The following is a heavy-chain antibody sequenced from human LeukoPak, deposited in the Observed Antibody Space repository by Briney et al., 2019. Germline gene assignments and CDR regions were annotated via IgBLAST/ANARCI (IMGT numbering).Heavy chain of an antibody. D-gene: IGHD6-13*01. V-gene: IGHV3-7*01. CDR1: GFTFTNYW. CDR3: ARSLVLGPPFDY. CDR2: INQDGSER. J-gene: IGHJ4*02. Sequence: PGGSLRLSCAASGFTFTNYWMTWVRQAPGKGLEWVASINQDGSERYSLDSVKGRFTISRDNAKNSLYLQMNSLRAEDTAVYYCARSLVLGPPFDYWGQGTLVTVSS.